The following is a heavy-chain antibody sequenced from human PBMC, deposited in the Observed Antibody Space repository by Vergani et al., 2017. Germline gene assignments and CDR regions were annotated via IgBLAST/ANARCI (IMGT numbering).Heavy chain of an antibody. Sequence: QVQLVQSGAEVKKPGSSVKVSCKASGGTFSSYAISWVRQAPGQGLEWMGRIIPILGTANYAQKFQGRVTITAAESTSKAYMELSSLRSEDTAVYYCARDSYCSSTSCYIWWFDPWGQGTLVTVSS. CDR2: IIPILGTA. CDR3: ARDSYCSSTSCYIWWFDP. V-gene: IGHV1-69*11. J-gene: IGHJ5*02. D-gene: IGHD2-2*02. CDR1: GGTFSSYA.